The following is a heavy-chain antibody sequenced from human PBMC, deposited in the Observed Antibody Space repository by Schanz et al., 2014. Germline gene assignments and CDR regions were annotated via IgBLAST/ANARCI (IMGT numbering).Heavy chain of an antibody. J-gene: IGHJ4*02. CDR1: GFTMITYA. Sequence: QVQLVESGGGVVQPGRSLRLSCAASGFTMITYAMHWVRQPPGKGLEWVAIITYDGSNTYHADSVKGSFNISRDNSKTPLYLQMNRLRAEDTAVYYCIRGDIMVVPVAHFWGQGILVTVSS. V-gene: IGHV3-30*04. CDR3: IRGDIMVVPVAHF. CDR2: ITYDGSNT. D-gene: IGHD2-2*01.